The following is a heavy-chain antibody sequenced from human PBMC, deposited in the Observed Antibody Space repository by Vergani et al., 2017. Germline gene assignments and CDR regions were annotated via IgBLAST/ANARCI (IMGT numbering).Heavy chain of an antibody. CDR2: INWNGGST. J-gene: IGHJ6*03. D-gene: IGHD3-3*01. CDR3: ARSSITIFGVVTRLDYYMDV. V-gene: IGHV3-20*04. Sequence: VQLVESGGGVVQPGGSLRLSCAASGFTFDDYGMSWVRQAPGKGLEWVSGINWNGGSTGYADSVKGRFTISRDNSKNTLYLQMNSLRAEDTAVYYCARSSITIFGVVTRLDYYMDVWGKGTTVTVSS. CDR1: GFTFDDYG.